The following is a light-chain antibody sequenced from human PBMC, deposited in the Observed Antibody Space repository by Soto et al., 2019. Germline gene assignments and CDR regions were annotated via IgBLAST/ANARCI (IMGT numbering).Light chain of an antibody. Sequence: DIPMTQSPTSLAASVGDRVTISCQASQALTNFLNWYQQKPGEAPKLLIYDTTTLEEGVPSRFSGGGSGTDFTFTINGLQPEDAAIYSCQQYVNLPYTFGQGTKLEIK. V-gene: IGKV1-33*01. J-gene: IGKJ2*01. CDR1: QALTNF. CDR3: QQYVNLPYT. CDR2: DTT.